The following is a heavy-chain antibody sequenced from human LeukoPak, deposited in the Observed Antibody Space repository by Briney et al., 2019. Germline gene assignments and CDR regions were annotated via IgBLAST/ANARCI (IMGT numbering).Heavy chain of an antibody. Sequence: TGGSLRLSCAASGFIFSTYGMHGVRQAPGKGLEGVAVVWSGGNNKYYSDSVKGRFTISRDNSKNTLYLQMNSLRAEDTAVYYCAKDGQVGAIGYFDYRGQGILVTVSS. CDR2: VWSGGNNK. CDR3: AKDGQVGAIGYFDY. D-gene: IGHD1-26*01. V-gene: IGHV3-33*06. CDR1: GFIFSTYG. J-gene: IGHJ4*02.